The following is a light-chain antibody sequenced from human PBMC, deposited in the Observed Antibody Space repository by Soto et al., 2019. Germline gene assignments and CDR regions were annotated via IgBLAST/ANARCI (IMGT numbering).Light chain of an antibody. J-gene: IGKJ2*01. CDR2: WAS. CDR3: QQYYSTPRT. Sequence: VLTQSPGTLSLSPGERAAISCRASQSISSSYLAWYQQKAGQPPELLLYWASARDSGVPDRFSGSGSGTDFTLTISSLQAEDVAVYYCQQYYSTPRTFGQGTKVEIK. V-gene: IGKV4-1*01. CDR1: QSISSSY.